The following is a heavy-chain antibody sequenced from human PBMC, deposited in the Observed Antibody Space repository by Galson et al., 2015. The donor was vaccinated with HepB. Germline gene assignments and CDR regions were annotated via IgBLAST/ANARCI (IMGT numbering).Heavy chain of an antibody. J-gene: IGHJ4*02. V-gene: IGHV1-3*01. D-gene: IGHD4-17*01. CDR1: GYTFTNYA. CDR3: AISYGRDSAWDY. CDR2: ISAGSHNA. Sequence: SVKVSCKASGYTFTNYAMHWLCQAPGQRPEWMGWISAGSHNAKYSQKFQGRVSFTRDTSASTAYMELNSLTSEDTAVYYCAISYGRDSAWDYWGQGTLVSVPS.